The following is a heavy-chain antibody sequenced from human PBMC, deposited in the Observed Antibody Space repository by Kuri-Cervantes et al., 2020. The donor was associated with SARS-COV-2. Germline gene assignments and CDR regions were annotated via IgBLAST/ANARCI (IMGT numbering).Heavy chain of an antibody. J-gene: IGHJ6*01. Sequence: SETLSLTCTVSGGSISSDYWSWIRQPPGKGLEWIGYISYGGRTSYNPSLKSRVTISVDTSKNQFSLKLSSVTAADTAVYYCARVPPLSVRYYYGMDVWGRGTTVTGAS. CDR1: GGSISSDY. CDR2: ISYGGRT. CDR3: ARVPPLSVRYYYGMDV. V-gene: IGHV4-59*01.